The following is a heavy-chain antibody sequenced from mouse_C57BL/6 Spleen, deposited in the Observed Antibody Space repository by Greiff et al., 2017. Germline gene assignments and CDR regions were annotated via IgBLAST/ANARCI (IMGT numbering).Heavy chain of an antibody. CDR2: ISSGSSKI. V-gene: IGHV5-17*01. Sequence: EVKLEESGGGLVKPGGSLKLSCAASGSTFSDYGMHWVRQAPEKGLEWVAYISSGSSKIYYADTVKGRFTISRDNTKNTLFLQMTSLRSEDTAMYYCARKKSAVDYWGQGTSVTVSS. J-gene: IGHJ4*01. CDR1: GSTFSDYG. CDR3: ARKKSAVDY.